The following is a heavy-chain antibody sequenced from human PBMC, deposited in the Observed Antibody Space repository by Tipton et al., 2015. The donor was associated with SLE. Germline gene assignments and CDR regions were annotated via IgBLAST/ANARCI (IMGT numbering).Heavy chain of an antibody. J-gene: IGHJ4*02. CDR3: AKDWYSSSWYYFDY. D-gene: IGHD6-13*01. CDR2: IGSASGTI. Sequence: SLRLSCAASGFTFGSYGMNWVRQAPGKGLEWVSYIGSASGTIYYADSVKGRFTISRDNSKNTLYLQMNSLRAEDTAVYYCAKDWYSSSWYYFDYWGQGTLVTVSS. V-gene: IGHV3-48*01. CDR1: GFTFGSYG.